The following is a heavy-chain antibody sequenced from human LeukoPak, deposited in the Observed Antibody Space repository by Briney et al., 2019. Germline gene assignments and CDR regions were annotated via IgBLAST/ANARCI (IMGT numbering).Heavy chain of an antibody. CDR3: AREGHDYYGSGSYEEADAFDI. J-gene: IGHJ3*02. CDR2: INPNSGGT. V-gene: IGHV1-2*02. CDR1: GYTFTAYY. Sequence: ASVKVSCKASGYTFTAYYIHWVRQAPGQGLEWMGWINPNSGGTDFAQNFQGRVSMARDTSISTAYMELSRLSSDDTAVYYCAREGHDYYGSGSYEEADAFDIWGQGTMVTVSS. D-gene: IGHD3-10*01.